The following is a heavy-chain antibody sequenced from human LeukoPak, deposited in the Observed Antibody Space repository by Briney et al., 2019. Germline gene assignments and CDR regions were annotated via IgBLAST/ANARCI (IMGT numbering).Heavy chain of an antibody. J-gene: IGHJ3*02. CDR3: ARLLRGGRDTPMVTMIVVRAKSGAFDI. CDR2: INHSGST. V-gene: IGHV4-34*01. Sequence: SETLSLTCAVYGGSFSGYYWSWIRQPPGKGLEWIGEINHSGSTNYNPSLKSRVTISVDTSRNQFSLKLSSVTAADTAVYYCARLLRGGRDTPMVTMIVVRAKSGAFDIWGQGTMVTVSS. CDR1: GGSFSGYY. D-gene: IGHD3-22*01.